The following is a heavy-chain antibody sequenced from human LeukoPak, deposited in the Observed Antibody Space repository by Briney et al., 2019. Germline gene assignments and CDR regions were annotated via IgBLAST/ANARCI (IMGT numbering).Heavy chain of an antibody. CDR1: GGSISSGSYY. V-gene: IGHV4-61*02. Sequence: SETLSLTCTVSGGSISSGSYYWSWIRQPAGKGLEWIGRIYTSGSTNYSPSLKSRVTISVDTSKNQFSLKLSSVTAADTAVYYCARVVPAALVSRWFDPWGQGTLVTVSS. CDR3: ARVVPAALVSRWFDP. D-gene: IGHD2-2*01. CDR2: IYTSGST. J-gene: IGHJ5*02.